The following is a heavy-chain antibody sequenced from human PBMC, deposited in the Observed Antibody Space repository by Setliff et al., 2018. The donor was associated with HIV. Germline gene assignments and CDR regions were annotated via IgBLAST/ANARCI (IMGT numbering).Heavy chain of an antibody. J-gene: IGHJ1*01. CDR2: IAHDGST. CDR3: AKGSVRMHYYDSSGYFQH. D-gene: IGHD3-22*01. CDR1: GITFSTNA. V-gene: IGHV3-30-3*01. Sequence: PGGSLRLSCAASGITFSTNAMHWVRQVPGKGLQWVAVIAHDGSTYYADSVKGRFTISRNNSKNTLYLQMNSLRAEDTAVYYCAKGSVRMHYYDSSGYFQHWGQGTPVTVSS.